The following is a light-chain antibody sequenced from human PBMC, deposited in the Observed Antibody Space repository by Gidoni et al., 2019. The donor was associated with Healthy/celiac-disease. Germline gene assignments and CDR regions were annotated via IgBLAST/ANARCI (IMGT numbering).Light chain of an antibody. V-gene: IGKV3-20*01. CDR3: QQYGSSPPIT. CDR1: QSVSSSS. Sequence: EIVLTQSPGTLSLSPGERATLSCRASQSVSSSSLAWYQQKPGQAPRLLIYGASSRATVIPDRFSGSGSGTDFTLTISRLEPEDFAVYYCQQYGSSPPITFGQGTRLEIK. J-gene: IGKJ5*01. CDR2: GAS.